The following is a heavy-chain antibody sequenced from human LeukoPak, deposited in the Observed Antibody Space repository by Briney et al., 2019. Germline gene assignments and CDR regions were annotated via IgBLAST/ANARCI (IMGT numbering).Heavy chain of an antibody. J-gene: IGHJ4*02. D-gene: IGHD5-18*01. Sequence: GGSLRLSCAASGFTFSSYSMNWVRQAPGKGLEWVSSISSSSSYKYYADSVKGRFTISRDNAKNSLYLQMNSLRAEDTAVYYCAKRAYTAMAEYYFDYWGQGTLVTVSS. V-gene: IGHV3-21*01. CDR3: AKRAYTAMAEYYFDY. CDR2: ISSSSSYK. CDR1: GFTFSSYS.